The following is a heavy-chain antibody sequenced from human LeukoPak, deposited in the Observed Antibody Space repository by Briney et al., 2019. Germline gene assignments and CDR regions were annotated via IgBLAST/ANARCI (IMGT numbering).Heavy chain of an antibody. CDR3: AKALDFWSGYSNY. CDR2: ISSSGSTI. J-gene: IGHJ4*02. D-gene: IGHD3-3*01. CDR1: GFTFSDYY. Sequence: PGGSLRLSCAASGFTFSDYYMSWIRQAPGKGLEWVSYISSSGSTIYYADSVKGRFTISRDNAKNSLYLQMNSLRAEDTAVYYCAKALDFWSGYSNYWGQGTLVTVSS. V-gene: IGHV3-11*01.